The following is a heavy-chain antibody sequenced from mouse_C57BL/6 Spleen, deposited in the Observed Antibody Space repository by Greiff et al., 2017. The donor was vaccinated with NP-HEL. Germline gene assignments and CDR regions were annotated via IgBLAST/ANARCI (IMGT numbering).Heavy chain of an antibody. J-gene: IGHJ1*03. CDR1: GFTFSDYY. V-gene: IGHV5-16*01. Sequence: EVQLVESEGGLVPRGSSMKLSCTASGFTFSDYYMAWVCQVPERGIDGGGKAHSDGSSTYYLDSLKSRFIISRDNAKNILYLQMSSLKSEDTATYYCARARYFDVWGTGTTVTVSS. CDR2: AHSDGSST. CDR3: ARARYFDV.